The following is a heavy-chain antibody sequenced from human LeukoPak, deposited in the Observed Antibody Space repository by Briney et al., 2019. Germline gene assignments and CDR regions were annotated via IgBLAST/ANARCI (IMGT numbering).Heavy chain of an antibody. CDR2: INSDGSIT. V-gene: IGHV3-74*01. CDR3: ASPGKAAAE. J-gene: IGHJ4*02. D-gene: IGHD6-13*01. Sequence: GGSLRLSCAASGFTFSSYWMHWVRQAPRKGLVWVSRINSDGSITSYADSVKGRFAISRDNAKSTLYLVMTSLRAEDTAVYYCASPGKAAAEGGQGTLVTVSS. CDR1: GFTFSSYW.